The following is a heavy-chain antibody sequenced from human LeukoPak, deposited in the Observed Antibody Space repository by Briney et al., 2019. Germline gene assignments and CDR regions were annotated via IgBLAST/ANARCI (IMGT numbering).Heavy chain of an antibody. CDR3: ARDGRSAWYEDS. CDR1: GFNFSGDS. D-gene: IGHD6-13*01. Sequence: RGSLRLSCAASGFNFSGDSMNWVRQAPGQGLEWVSSISSTSSYIYYADSVKGRFTISRDNAKNSLFLQMNNVRVEDAAVYFCARDGRSAWYEDSWGQGTLVTVSS. V-gene: IGHV3-21*01. CDR2: ISSTSSYI. J-gene: IGHJ4*02.